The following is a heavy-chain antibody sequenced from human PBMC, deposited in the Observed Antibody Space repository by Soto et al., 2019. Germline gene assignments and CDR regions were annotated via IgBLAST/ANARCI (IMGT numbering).Heavy chain of an antibody. V-gene: IGHV3-74*01. CDR1: GFTFSSYW. J-gene: IGHJ4*02. CDR3: ARVYGSAAHFDY. CDR2: INSDGSST. D-gene: IGHD1-26*01. Sequence: GGSLRLSCAASGFTFSSYWMHWVRQAPGKGLVWVSRINSDGSSTSHADSVKGRFTISRDNAKNTLYLQMNSLRAEDTAVYYCARVYGSAAHFDYWGPGTQVTAPQ.